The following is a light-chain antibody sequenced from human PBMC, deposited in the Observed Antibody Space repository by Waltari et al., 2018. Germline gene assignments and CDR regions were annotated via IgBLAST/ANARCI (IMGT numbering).Light chain of an antibody. V-gene: IGKV3-20*01. Sequence: EIVLTQSPGTASLSPGERVTLSCRASQSVDSSSLAWYQQKPGQTPRLVIYRASRRATGIPDRFSGSGSGTDFSLTISRLEPEDFAVYYCQQHGTLPATFGQGTKVEIK. J-gene: IGKJ1*01. CDR1: QSVDSSS. CDR3: QQHGTLPAT. CDR2: RAS.